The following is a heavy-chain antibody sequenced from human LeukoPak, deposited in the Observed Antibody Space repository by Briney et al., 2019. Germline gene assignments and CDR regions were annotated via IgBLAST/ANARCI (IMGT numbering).Heavy chain of an antibody. V-gene: IGHV4-34*01. Sequence: SETLSLTCAVYGGSFSGYYWSWIRQPPGKGLEWIGEINHSGSTNYNPSLKSRVPISVDTSKNQFSLKLSSVTAADTAVYYCARDWTPLGGGGFDYWGQGTLVTVSS. J-gene: IGHJ4*02. CDR3: ARDWTPLGGGGFDY. CDR1: GGSFSGYY. CDR2: INHSGST. D-gene: IGHD1-1*01.